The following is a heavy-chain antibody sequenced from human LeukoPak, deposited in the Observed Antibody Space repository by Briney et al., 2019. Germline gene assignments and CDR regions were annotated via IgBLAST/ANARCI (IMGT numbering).Heavy chain of an antibody. V-gene: IGHV1-8*01. J-gene: IGHJ4*02. CDR1: GYTFTSYD. Sequence: ASVKVSCKASGYTFTSYDINWVRQATGQGLEWMGWMDPNSGNTGYAQKFQGRVTMTRNTSISTAYMELSSLRSEDTAVYYCARGRIDYSSGWYPGYWGQGTLVTVSS. CDR2: MDPNSGNT. D-gene: IGHD6-19*01. CDR3: ARGRIDYSSGWYPGY.